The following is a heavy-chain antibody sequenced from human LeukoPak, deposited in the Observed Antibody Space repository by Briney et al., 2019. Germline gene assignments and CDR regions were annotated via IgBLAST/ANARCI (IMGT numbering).Heavy chain of an antibody. Sequence: SETLSLTCTVSGGSISSSSYYWGWIRQPPGKGLEWIGSIYYSGRTYYNPSLKSRVTISVDTSKNQFSLKLSSVTAADMAVYYCARVLASSGWPYYFDYWGQGTLVTVSS. CDR1: GGSISSSSYY. CDR3: ARVLASSGWPYYFDY. V-gene: IGHV4-39*07. CDR2: IYYSGRT. J-gene: IGHJ4*02. D-gene: IGHD6-19*01.